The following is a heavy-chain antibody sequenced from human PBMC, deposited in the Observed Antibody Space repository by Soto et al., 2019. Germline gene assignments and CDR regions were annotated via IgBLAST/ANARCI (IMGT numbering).Heavy chain of an antibody. CDR3: ATRWELDAFDI. CDR2: IYYSGST. D-gene: IGHD1-26*01. CDR1: GGSISSGDYY. Sequence: SETLSLTCTVSGGSISSGDYYWSWIRQPPGKGLEWIGYIYYSGSTYYNPSLKSRVTISVDTSKNQFSLKLSSVTAADTAVYYCATRWELDAFDIWGQGTMVTVSS. J-gene: IGHJ3*02. V-gene: IGHV4-30-4*01.